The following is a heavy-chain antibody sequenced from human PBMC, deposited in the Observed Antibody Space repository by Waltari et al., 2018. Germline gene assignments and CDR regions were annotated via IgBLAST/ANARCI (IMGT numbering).Heavy chain of an antibody. V-gene: IGHV4-34*01. CDR1: GGSFSGYY. CDR3: AGTLPGSTSYRDAFDI. Sequence: QVQLQQWGAGLLKPSETLSLTCAVYGGSFSGYYWSWIRQPPGKGLEWIGEINHSGSTNYNPSLKSRVTISVDTSKNQFSLKLSSVTAADTAVYYCAGTLPGSTSYRDAFDIWGQGTMVTVSS. CDR2: INHSGST. J-gene: IGHJ3*02. D-gene: IGHD2-2*01.